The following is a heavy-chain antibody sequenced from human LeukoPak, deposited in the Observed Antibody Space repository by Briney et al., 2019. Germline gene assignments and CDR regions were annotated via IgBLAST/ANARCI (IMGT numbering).Heavy chain of an antibody. V-gene: IGHV3-11*04. D-gene: IGHD3-22*01. Sequence: GSLRLSCAAPGFIFSDFYMSWIRQASGKGLEWGSYISSGGSTIYYADSVKGRFTISRDNAKNSLYPQMNSLRAEDTAVYYCARDIYYYDSSGYYFPGGSDYWGQGTLVTVSS. J-gene: IGHJ4*02. CDR3: ARDIYYYDSSGYYFPGGSDY. CDR1: GFIFSDFY. CDR2: ISSGGSTI.